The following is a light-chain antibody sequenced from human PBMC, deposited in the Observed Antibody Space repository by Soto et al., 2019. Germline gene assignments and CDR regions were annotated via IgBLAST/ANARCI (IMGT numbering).Light chain of an antibody. Sequence: QSGLTQARSVSGTPGQRVTISCSGSSSNSGSNSVYWYQHLTGTAPKLLIYRNNQRPSGVPDRISGSKSDTSASLAISGLRSEDEADYYCATWDDSLSGFVFGPGTKVTDL. CDR1: SSNSGSNS. CDR3: ATWDDSLSGFV. CDR2: RNN. V-gene: IGLV1-47*01. J-gene: IGLJ1*01.